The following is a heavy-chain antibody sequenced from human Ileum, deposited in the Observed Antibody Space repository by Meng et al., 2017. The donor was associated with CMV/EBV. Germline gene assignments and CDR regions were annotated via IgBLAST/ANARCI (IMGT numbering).Heavy chain of an antibody. CDR3: ARGYALDY. CDR1: GGTFSSYA. D-gene: IGHD2-8*01. J-gene: IGHJ4*02. Sequence: ASVKVSCKASGGTFSSYAISWVRQAPGQGLEYMGWLTPKTSRTGYAQNFQGRVTITRNTSISTAYMELSSLTSDDTAVYYCARGYALDYWGQGTLVTVSS. CDR2: LTPKTSRT. V-gene: IGHV1-8*03.